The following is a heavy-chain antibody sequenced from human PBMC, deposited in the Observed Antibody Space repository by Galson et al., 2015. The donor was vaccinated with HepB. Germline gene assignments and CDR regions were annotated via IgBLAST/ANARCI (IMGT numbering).Heavy chain of an antibody. CDR2: IIPILGIA. V-gene: IGHV1-69*02. J-gene: IGHJ4*02. CDR3: ARRGGSSWDFDY. D-gene: IGHD6-13*01. Sequence: SVKVSCKASGGTFSSYTISWVRQAPGQGLEWMGRIIPILGIANYAQKFQGRVTITADKSTSTAYMELSSLRSEDTAVYYCARRGGSSWDFDYWGQGTLVTVPS. CDR1: GGTFSSYT.